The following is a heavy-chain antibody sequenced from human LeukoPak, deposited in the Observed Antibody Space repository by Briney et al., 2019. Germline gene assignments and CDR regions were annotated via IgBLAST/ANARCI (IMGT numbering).Heavy chain of an antibody. V-gene: IGHV5-51*01. CDR3: ARRSDSSGYYYVKAFDY. Sequence: GESLKISCKGSGYSFTSYWIGWVRQMPGKGLEWMGIIYPGDSDTRCGPSFQGQVTISADKSISTAYLQWSSLKASDTAMYYCARRSDSSGYYYVKAFDYWGQGTLVTVSS. D-gene: IGHD3-22*01. J-gene: IGHJ4*02. CDR2: IYPGDSDT. CDR1: GYSFTSYW.